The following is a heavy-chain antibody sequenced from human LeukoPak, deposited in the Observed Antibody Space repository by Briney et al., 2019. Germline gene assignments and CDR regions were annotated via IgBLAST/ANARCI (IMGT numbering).Heavy chain of an antibody. CDR1: GGSISSSSYY. V-gene: IGHV4-39*07. CDR2: IYYSGST. CDR3: ARVLPLLVHDY. Sequence: SETLSLTCTVSGGSISSSSYYWGWIRQPPGKGLEWIGSIYYSGSTYYNPSLKSRVTISVDTSKNQFSLKLSSVTAADTAVYYCARVLPLLVHDYWGQGTLVTVSS. J-gene: IGHJ4*02. D-gene: IGHD6-6*01.